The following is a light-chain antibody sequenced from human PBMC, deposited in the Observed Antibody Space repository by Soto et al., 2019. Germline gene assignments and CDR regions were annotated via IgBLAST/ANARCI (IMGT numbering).Light chain of an antibody. CDR2: GAS. Sequence: EIVLTQSPGTLSLSPGERATLSCRASQSVSSTYLIWYQQKLGQAPRLLIYGASSRATGIPDRFSGSGSGTDFTLTISSLEPEDFAFYYCQQRNSWPLTFGGGTKVDIK. J-gene: IGKJ4*01. CDR1: QSVSSTY. V-gene: IGKV3D-20*02. CDR3: QQRNSWPLT.